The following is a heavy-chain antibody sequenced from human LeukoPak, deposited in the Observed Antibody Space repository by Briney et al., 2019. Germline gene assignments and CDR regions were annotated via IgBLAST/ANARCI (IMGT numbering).Heavy chain of an antibody. Sequence: GRSLRLSCAASGFTFSSYGMHWVRQAPGKGLKWVAVIWYDGSNKYYAGSVKGRFTTSRDNSKNTLYLQMNSLRAEDTAVYYCARDSWIAAAGNFDYWGQGTLVTVPS. CDR1: GFTFSSYG. CDR3: ARDSWIAAAGNFDY. J-gene: IGHJ4*02. V-gene: IGHV3-33*01. D-gene: IGHD6-13*01. CDR2: IWYDGSNK.